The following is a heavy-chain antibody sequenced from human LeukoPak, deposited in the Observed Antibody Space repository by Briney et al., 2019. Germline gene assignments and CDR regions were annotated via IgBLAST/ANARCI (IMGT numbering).Heavy chain of an antibody. Sequence: ASVKVSCKASGYTFTSYDINWVRQATGRGLEWRGWMNPNSGNTGYAQKFQGRVTMTRNTSISTAYMELSSLRSDDTAMYYCARVYGYDFWSGYHYYLDYWGQGALVTVSS. J-gene: IGHJ4*02. V-gene: IGHV1-8*01. CDR1: GYTFTSYD. D-gene: IGHD3-3*01. CDR2: MNPNSGNT. CDR3: ARVYGYDFWSGYHYYLDY.